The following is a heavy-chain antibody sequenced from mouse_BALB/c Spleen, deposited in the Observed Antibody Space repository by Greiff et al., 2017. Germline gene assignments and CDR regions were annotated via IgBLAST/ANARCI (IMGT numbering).Heavy chain of an antibody. CDR3: ARFDYEFGFAY. V-gene: IGHV5-12-2*01. D-gene: IGHD2-4*01. CDR1: GFTFSSYT. Sequence: EVKVVESGGGLVQPGGSLKLSCAASGFTFSSYTMSWVRQTPEKRLEWVAYISNGGGSTYYPDTVKGRFTISRDNAKNTLYLQMSSLKSEDTAMYYCARFDYEFGFAYWGQGTLVTVSA. J-gene: IGHJ3*01. CDR2: ISNGGGST.